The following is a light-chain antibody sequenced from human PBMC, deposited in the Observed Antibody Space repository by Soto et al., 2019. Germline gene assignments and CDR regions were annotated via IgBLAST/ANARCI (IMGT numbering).Light chain of an antibody. CDR2: DAS. Sequence: DIVLTQSPATLSLSPGERATLSCRASQSVNKWLVWYQQKPGQAPRLLIYDASTRASDIPARFSGSGSGTDFTLTISSREPDDFAVYYCQHRANWPLTFGGGTKVEIK. J-gene: IGKJ4*01. CDR1: QSVNKW. CDR3: QHRANWPLT. V-gene: IGKV3-11*01.